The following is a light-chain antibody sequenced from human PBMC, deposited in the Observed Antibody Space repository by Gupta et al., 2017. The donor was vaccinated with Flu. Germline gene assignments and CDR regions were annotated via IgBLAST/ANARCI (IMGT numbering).Light chain of an antibody. CDR1: ELGDIY. Sequence: LTQPPSVSVSPGQTATITCSGTGNELGDIYVSWYQQKPGQSPVLVIYQDIQRPSGIPERFSGSNSGDTATLSISETQAMDEADYYCQAWDSGTCGFGGGTKLTVL. CDR3: QAWDSGTCG. V-gene: IGLV3-1*01. J-gene: IGLJ2*01. CDR2: QDI.